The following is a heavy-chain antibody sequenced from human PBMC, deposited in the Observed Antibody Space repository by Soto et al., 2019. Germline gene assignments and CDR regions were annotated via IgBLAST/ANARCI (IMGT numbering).Heavy chain of an antibody. CDR2: ISSSSSYI. CDR1: GFTFSSYS. J-gene: IGHJ3*02. V-gene: IGHV3-21*01. D-gene: IGHD1-26*01. CDR3: ARDRHLGYDAFDI. Sequence: EVQLVESGGGLVKPGGSLRLSCAASGFTFSSYSMYWVRQAPGKGLEWVSSISSSSSYIYYADSVKGRFTISRDNAKNSLYLQMNSLRAEDTAVYYCARDRHLGYDAFDIWGQGTMVTVSS.